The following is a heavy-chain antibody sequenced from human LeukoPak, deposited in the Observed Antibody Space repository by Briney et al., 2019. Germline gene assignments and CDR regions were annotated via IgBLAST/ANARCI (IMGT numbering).Heavy chain of an antibody. J-gene: IGHJ4*02. Sequence: PGGSLRLSCAASGFTFSSYSMNWVRQAPGKGLEWVSSISSSSSYIYYADSVKGRFTISRDNAKNSLYLQMNSLRAEDTALYYCAKDYCSGGSCFIDYWGQGTLVTVSS. D-gene: IGHD2-15*01. CDR3: AKDYCSGGSCFIDY. V-gene: IGHV3-21*04. CDR1: GFTFSSYS. CDR2: ISSSSSYI.